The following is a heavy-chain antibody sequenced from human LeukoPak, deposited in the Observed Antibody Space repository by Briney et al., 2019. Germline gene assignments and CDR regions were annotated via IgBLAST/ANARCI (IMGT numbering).Heavy chain of an antibody. J-gene: IGHJ3*02. CDR2: ISGSGGAT. V-gene: IGHV3-23*01. Sequence: PWGSLRLSCAASGFTFSSYAMTWVRQAPGKGLEWVSGISGSGGATYYADSVQGRFTISRDNSRNILYLQMNSLRDEDTALYYCAKDRIGVLPDAFDIWGQGTMVTVSS. CDR1: GFTFSSYA. D-gene: IGHD3-3*01. CDR3: AKDRIGVLPDAFDI.